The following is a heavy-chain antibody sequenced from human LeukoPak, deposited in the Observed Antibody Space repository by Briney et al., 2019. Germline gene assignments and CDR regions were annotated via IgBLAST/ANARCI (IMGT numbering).Heavy chain of an antibody. V-gene: IGHV1-69*04. J-gene: IGHJ4*02. Sequence: SVKVSCKASGGTFSSYAISWVREAPGQGLEWMGSIIPIFGIANYAQKFQGRVTITADKSTSTAYMELSSLRSEDTAVYYCAGMATTFLDYWGQGTLVTVSS. CDR1: GGTFSSYA. D-gene: IGHD5-24*01. CDR3: AGMATTFLDY. CDR2: IIPIFGIA.